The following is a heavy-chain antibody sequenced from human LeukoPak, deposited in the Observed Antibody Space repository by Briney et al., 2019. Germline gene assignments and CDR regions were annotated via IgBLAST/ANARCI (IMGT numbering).Heavy chain of an antibody. Sequence: PGGSLRLSCAASEFTLIAFWMSWGRQAPGGGREWGANINRDGSAKYYVDSVKGRFTVSRDNAEKSLYLQPNSLRAEDTAIYYCARLWGDATIFDLWGQGTLVTVSS. CDR1: EFTLIAFW. D-gene: IGHD5-12*01. J-gene: IGHJ4*02. CDR2: INRDGSAK. V-gene: IGHV3-7*01. CDR3: ARLWGDATIFDL.